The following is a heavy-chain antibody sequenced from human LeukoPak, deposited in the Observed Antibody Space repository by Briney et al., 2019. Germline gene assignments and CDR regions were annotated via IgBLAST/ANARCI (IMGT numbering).Heavy chain of an antibody. D-gene: IGHD3-10*01. V-gene: IGHV3-7*03. CDR3: AKYAPSGSYYYHYYYYYMDV. J-gene: IGHJ6*03. Sequence: GGSLRPSCAASGFTFTTYWMGWVRQAPGKGLEWVANINQDGSEKYYVDSVKGRFTISRDNAKNSLYLQMNSLRAEDTAVYYCAKYAPSGSYYYHYYYYYMDVWGKGTTVTISS. CDR1: GFTFTTYW. CDR2: INQDGSEK.